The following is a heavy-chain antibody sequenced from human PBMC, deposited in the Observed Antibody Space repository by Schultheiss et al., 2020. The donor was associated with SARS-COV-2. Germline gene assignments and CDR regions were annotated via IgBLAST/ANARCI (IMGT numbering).Heavy chain of an antibody. J-gene: IGHJ4*02. V-gene: IGHV4-39*01. D-gene: IGHD2-2*01. CDR3: ARHPRELGVPAATYYFDY. CDR1: GGSISSSSYY. CDR2: IYYSGST. Sequence: SETLSLTCTVSGGSISSSSYYWGWIRQPPGKGLEWIGSIYYSGSTYYNPSLKSRVTISVDTSKNQFSLKLSSVTAADTAVYYCARHPRELGVPAATYYFDYWGQGTLVTVS.